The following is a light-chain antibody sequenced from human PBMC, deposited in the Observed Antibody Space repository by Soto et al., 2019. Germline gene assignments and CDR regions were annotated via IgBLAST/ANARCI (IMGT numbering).Light chain of an antibody. Sequence: EIVMTHSPATLSVSPGERATLSCRASQSVSSNLAWYQQKPGQAPRLLIYGASTRATGIPARFSGSGSGTEFTLTIRSLQSEDFAVYYCQQYNNWPPINCGQGTRRAIK. CDR2: GAS. CDR3: QQYNNWPPIN. J-gene: IGKJ5*01. V-gene: IGKV3-15*01. CDR1: QSVSSN.